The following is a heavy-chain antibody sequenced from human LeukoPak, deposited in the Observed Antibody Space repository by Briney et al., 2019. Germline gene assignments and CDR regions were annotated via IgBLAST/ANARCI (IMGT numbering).Heavy chain of an antibody. V-gene: IGHV4-59*01. D-gene: IGHD3-10*01. CDR2: IYYSGST. Sequence: QPSETLSLTCTVSGGSISSYYWSWIRQPPGKGLEWIGYIYYSGSTNYNPSLKSRVTISVDTSKNQFSLKLSSVTAADTAVYYCARVVRGYAFDIWGQGTMVTVSS. CDR3: ARVVRGYAFDI. J-gene: IGHJ3*02. CDR1: GGSISSYY.